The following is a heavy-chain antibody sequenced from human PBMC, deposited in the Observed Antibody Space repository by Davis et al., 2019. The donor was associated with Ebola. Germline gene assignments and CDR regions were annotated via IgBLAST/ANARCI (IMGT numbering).Heavy chain of an antibody. CDR2: ISYDGSNK. Sequence: PGGSLRLSCAASGFTFSSYGMHWVRQAPGKGLEWVAVISYDGSNKYYADSVKGRFTISRYNSKNTLYLQMNSLRAEDTAVYYCAKDQYSYGFHSPLDYWGQGTLVTVSS. CDR3: AKDQYSYGFHSPLDY. V-gene: IGHV3-30*18. CDR1: GFTFSSYG. D-gene: IGHD5-18*01. J-gene: IGHJ4*02.